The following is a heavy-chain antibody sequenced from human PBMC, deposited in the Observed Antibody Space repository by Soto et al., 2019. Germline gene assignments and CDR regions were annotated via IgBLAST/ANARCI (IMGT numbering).Heavy chain of an antibody. D-gene: IGHD5-18*01. J-gene: IGHJ6*02. CDR2: IYPGDSDT. V-gene: IGHV5-51*01. CDR1: GYSFTSYW. Sequence: GESLKISCKGSGYSFTSYWIGWVRQMPGKGLEWMGIIYPGDSDTRYSPSFQGQVTISADKSISTAYLQWSSLKASDTAMYYCARLEFSAAMVRSDYYYGMDVWGQGTTVTVSS. CDR3: ARLEFSAAMVRSDYYYGMDV.